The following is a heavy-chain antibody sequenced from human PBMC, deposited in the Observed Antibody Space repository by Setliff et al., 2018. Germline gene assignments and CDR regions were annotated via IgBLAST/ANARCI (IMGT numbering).Heavy chain of an antibody. CDR2: ISNSGGT. CDR1: GYSIRSDYY. V-gene: IGHV4-38-2*02. D-gene: IGHD3-10*01. J-gene: IGHJ6*02. CDR3: ARDHVYGSQYYYYYYGMDV. Sequence: PSETLSLTCTVSGYSIRSDYYWGWIRQPPGKGLEWIGSISNSGGTYYNPSLKSRVTISVDTSKNQFSLKLSSVTAADTAVYYCARDHVYGSQYYYYYYGMDVWGQGTTVTVSS.